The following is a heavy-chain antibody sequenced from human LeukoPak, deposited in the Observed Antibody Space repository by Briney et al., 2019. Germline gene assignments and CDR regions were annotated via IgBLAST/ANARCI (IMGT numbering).Heavy chain of an antibody. CDR2: IYTSGST. V-gene: IGHV4-4*07. Sequence: SETLSLTCSVSGGSLSSYYWRWIRQPAGKGLEWIGRIYTSGSTNYNPSLKRRVTISVDTSKNQFSLKLSSVTAADTAVYYCARASSGWYLGGDAFDIWGQGTMVTVSS. J-gene: IGHJ3*02. CDR3: ARASSGWYLGGDAFDI. D-gene: IGHD6-19*01. CDR1: GGSLSSYY.